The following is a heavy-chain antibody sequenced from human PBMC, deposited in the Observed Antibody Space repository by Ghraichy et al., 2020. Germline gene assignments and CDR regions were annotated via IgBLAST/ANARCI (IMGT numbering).Heavy chain of an antibody. CDR3: ARVGRWHQLEPTDCTFDY. J-gene: IGHJ4*02. CDR2: IKEDGSDK. CDR1: GFTFSNYW. Sequence: GESLNISCAASGFTFSNYWMSWVRQAPGKGLEWVANIKEDGSDKYYVDSVKGRFTISRDTAKNSLFLQMDSLRVEDTAIYYCARVGRWHQLEPTDCTFDYWGQGTLVTVSS. D-gene: IGHD5-24*01. V-gene: IGHV3-7*01.